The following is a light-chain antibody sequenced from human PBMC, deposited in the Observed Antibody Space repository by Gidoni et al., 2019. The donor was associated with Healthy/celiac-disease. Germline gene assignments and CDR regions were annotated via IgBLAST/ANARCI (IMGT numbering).Light chain of an antibody. CDR2: AAS. CDR1: QSISSY. Sequence: DIQMTQFPSSLSASVVDSVTITCRAIQSISSYLNWYQQKPGKAPKLLIYAASSLQSGVPSRFSGSGSGTDFTLTISSLQPEDFATYYCQQSYSTPETFGQGTKVEIK. CDR3: QQSYSTPET. V-gene: IGKV1-39*01. J-gene: IGKJ1*01.